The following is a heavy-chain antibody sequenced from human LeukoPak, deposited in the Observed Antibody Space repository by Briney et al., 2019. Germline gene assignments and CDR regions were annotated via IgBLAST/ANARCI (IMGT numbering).Heavy chain of an antibody. V-gene: IGHV1-69*04. CDR1: GGTFSSYT. CDR2: IIPILGIA. J-gene: IGHJ4*02. D-gene: IGHD5-18*01. Sequence: SVKVPCKASGGTFSSYTISWVRQAPGQGLEWMGRIIPILGIANYAQKFQGRVTITADKSTSTAYMELSSLRSEDTAVYYCARELRGYSKPSHFDYWGQGTLVTVSS. CDR3: ARELRGYSKPSHFDY.